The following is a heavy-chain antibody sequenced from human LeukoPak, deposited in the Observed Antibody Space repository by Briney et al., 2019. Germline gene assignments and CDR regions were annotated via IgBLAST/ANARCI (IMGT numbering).Heavy chain of an antibody. D-gene: IGHD3-22*01. CDR1: GGSVSSGGYS. CDR3: ARRSYDSEH. J-gene: IGHJ4*02. CDR2: IYDSGST. V-gene: IGHV4-30-2*01. Sequence: SQTLSLTCAVSGGSVSSGGYSWSWIRQPPGKGLEWIGYIYDSGSTYYNPSLKSRVTISVDTSKNQFSLKLSSVTAADTAVYYCARRSYDSEHWGQGTLVTVSS.